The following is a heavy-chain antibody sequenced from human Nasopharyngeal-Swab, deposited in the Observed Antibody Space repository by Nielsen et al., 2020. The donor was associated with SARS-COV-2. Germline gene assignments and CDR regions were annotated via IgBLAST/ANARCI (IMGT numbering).Heavy chain of an antibody. J-gene: IGHJ4*02. CDR3: ARGPRPKRHLDY. Sequence: ASVKVSCKTSGYTFASFDINWVRQATGRGLEWVGWMNLDSGDTHYAQEFQGKVTLTRDTSRSTAYMELSSLRSEDTAVYYCARGPRPKRHLDYWGQGTLVNGSS. CDR1: GYTFASFD. D-gene: IGHD1-1*01. CDR2: MNLDSGDT. V-gene: IGHV1-8*01.